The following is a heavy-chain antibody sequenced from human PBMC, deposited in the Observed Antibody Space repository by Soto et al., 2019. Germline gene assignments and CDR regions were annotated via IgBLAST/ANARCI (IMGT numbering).Heavy chain of an antibody. D-gene: IGHD1-20*01. CDR3: ARSIRGPRKFNGMDV. Sequence: SGPTLVNPTATLTLTVTFSGFSITGPEIYVSWIRPAAGRALEWLALIERDDDDKYYSTSLKTRLTMSKDTRKNQVVLTMANVDPADTATYYCARSIRGPRKFNGMDVWGQGTTVTVSS. CDR2: IERDDDDK. CDR1: GFSITGPEIY. V-gene: IGHV2-70*13. J-gene: IGHJ6*02.